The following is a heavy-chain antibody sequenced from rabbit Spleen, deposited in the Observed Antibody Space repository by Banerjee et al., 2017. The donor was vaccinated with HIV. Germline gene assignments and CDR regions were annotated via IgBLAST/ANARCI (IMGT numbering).Heavy chain of an antibody. V-gene: IGHV1S40*01. D-gene: IGHD1-1*01. CDR2: IEPIFGKT. J-gene: IGHJ4*01. CDR3: ARDLDGVIGWNFGW. Sequence: QSLEESGGDLVKPGASLTLTCTASGVSFSFNSYMCWVRQAPGKGLEWIGYIEPIFGKTYYANWVNGRFTISKTSSTTVTLQMTSLTAADTATYFCARDLDGVIGWNFGWWGPGTLVTVS. CDR1: GVSFSFNSY.